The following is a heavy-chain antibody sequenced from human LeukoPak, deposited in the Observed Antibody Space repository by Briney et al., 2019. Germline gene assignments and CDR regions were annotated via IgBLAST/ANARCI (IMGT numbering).Heavy chain of an antibody. Sequence: ASVKVSCKASGYTFTSYDINWVRQATGQGLEWMGWMSPNSGNTGYAQKFQGRVTMTRNTSISTAYMELSSLRSEDTAVYYCTSTRVDTAMVTDYWGQGTLVTVSS. J-gene: IGHJ4*02. CDR1: GYTFTSYD. CDR3: TSTRVDTAMVTDY. CDR2: MSPNSGNT. V-gene: IGHV1-8*01. D-gene: IGHD5-18*01.